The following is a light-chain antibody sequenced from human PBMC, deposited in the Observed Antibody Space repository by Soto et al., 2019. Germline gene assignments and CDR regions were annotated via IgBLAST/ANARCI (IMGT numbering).Light chain of an antibody. CDR1: QDSSNW. CDR2: STS. J-gene: IGKJ1*01. CDR3: QQGSSFPRT. Sequence: DIQLTQSPSSVSASVGDRVTITCRASQDSSNWLAWYQQKPGKAPKLMIYSTSTLQNGVPSRFSGSGSGTEFTLTITSLQPEDFATYYCQQGSSFPRTFGQGTKVEV. V-gene: IGKV1-12*01.